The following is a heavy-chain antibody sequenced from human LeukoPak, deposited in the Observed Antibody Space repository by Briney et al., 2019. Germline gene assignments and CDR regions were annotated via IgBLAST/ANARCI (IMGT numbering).Heavy chain of an antibody. CDR2: ISSSGSTI. V-gene: IGHV3-11*01. J-gene: IGHJ4*02. D-gene: IGHD4-17*01. CDR3: AKKHGDYDIIPLYYDY. CDR1: GFTFSDYY. Sequence: GGSLRLSCAASGFTFSDYYMNWIRQAPGKGLEWVSYISSSGSTIYYADSVKGRFTISRDNSKNTLYLQMTSLRAEDTAVYYCAKKHGDYDIIPLYYDYWGQGTLVTVSS.